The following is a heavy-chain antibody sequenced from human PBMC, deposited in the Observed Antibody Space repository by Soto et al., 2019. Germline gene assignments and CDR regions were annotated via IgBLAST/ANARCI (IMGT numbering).Heavy chain of an antibody. Sequence: PGGSLRLSFAASGFTFSSYSMDWVRQAPGKGLEWVSYISSSSSTIYYADSVKGRFTISRDNAKNSLYLQMNSLRDEDTAVYYCARDALLWFGELLDYYYYYYMDVWGKGTTVTVSS. CDR3: ARDALLWFGELLDYYYYYYMDV. D-gene: IGHD3-10*01. J-gene: IGHJ6*03. CDR1: GFTFSSYS. CDR2: ISSSSSTI. V-gene: IGHV3-48*02.